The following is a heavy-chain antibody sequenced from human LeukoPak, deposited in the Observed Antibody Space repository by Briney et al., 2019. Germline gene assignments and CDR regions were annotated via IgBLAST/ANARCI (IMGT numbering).Heavy chain of an antibody. J-gene: IGHJ3*02. CDR3: ARVHAPGYGGNGAFDI. Sequence: ASVKVSCKASGYTFTSYGISWVRQAPGQGLEWMGWISAYNGNTNYAQKLQGRVTMTTDTSTSTAYMELRSLRSDDTAVYYCARVHAPGYGGNGAFDIWGQGTMVTVSS. CDR1: GYTFTSYG. V-gene: IGHV1-18*01. D-gene: IGHD4-23*01. CDR2: ISAYNGNT.